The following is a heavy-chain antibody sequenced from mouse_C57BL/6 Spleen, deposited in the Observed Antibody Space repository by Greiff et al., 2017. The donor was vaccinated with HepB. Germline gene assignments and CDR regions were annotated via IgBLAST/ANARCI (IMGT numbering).Heavy chain of an antibody. CDR1: GYTFTSYW. D-gene: IGHD1-1*01. CDR3: ARTKLLPYYEAMDY. CDR2: IDPSDSYT. V-gene: IGHV1-50*01. J-gene: IGHJ4*01. Sequence: QVQLQQPGAELVKPGASVKLSCKASGYTFTSYWMQWVKQRPGQGLEWIGEIDPSDSYTNYNQKFKGKATLTVDTSSSTAYMQLRSLTSEDSAVYYCARTKLLPYYEAMDYWGQGTSVTVSA.